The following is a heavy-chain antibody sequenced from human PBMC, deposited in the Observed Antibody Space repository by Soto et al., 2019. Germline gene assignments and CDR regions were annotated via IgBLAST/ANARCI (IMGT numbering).Heavy chain of an antibody. CDR1: GFTFSRYA. CDR3: SKYWSGGRYNLYDF. D-gene: IGHD2-15*01. Sequence: PGGSLRLSCAASGFTFSRYAMSWVRHAPGKGLEWVSAISGSGGSTYYADSVKGRFTISRDNSKNTLYLQMNSLRAEDTAVYYSSKYWSGGRYNLYDFCGQGTLVTGSA. V-gene: IGHV3-23*01. J-gene: IGHJ5*01. CDR2: ISGSGGST.